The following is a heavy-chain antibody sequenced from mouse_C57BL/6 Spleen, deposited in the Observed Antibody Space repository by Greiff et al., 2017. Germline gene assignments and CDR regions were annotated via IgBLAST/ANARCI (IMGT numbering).Heavy chain of an antibody. V-gene: IGHV2-5*01. CDR3: AKDYGSSYEYFDV. CDR1: GFSLTSYG. J-gene: IGHJ1*03. Sequence: QVQLQQSGPGLVQPSQSLSITCTVSGFSLTSYGVHWVRQSPGKGLEWLGVIWRGGSTDYNAAFMSRLSITKDNSTSQVFIKMNSLQADDTAIYYCAKDYGSSYEYFDVWGTGTTVTVSS. CDR2: IWRGGST. D-gene: IGHD1-1*01.